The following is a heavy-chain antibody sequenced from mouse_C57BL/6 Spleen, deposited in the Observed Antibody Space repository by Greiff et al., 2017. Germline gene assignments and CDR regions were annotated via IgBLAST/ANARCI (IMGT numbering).Heavy chain of an antibody. J-gene: IGHJ4*01. V-gene: IGHV1-64*01. Sequence: QVQLKQPGAELVKPGASVKLSCKASGYTFTSYWMHWVKQRPGQGLEWIGMIHPNSGSTNYNEKFKSKATLTVDKSSSTAYMQLSSLTSEDSAVYYCARTYYDYGDAMDYWGQGTSVTVSS. CDR1: GYTFTSYW. CDR3: ARTYYDYGDAMDY. CDR2: IHPNSGST. D-gene: IGHD2-4*01.